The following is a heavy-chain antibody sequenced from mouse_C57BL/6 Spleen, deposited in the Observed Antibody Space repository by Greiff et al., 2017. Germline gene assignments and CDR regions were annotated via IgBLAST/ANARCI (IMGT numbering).Heavy chain of an antibody. J-gene: IGHJ4*01. D-gene: IGHD2-4*01. Sequence: EVKLQESGPELVKPGASVKISCKASGYSFTGYYMNWVKQSPEKSLEWIGEINPSTGGTTYNQKFKAKDTLTVDKSSSTAYMQLKSLTSEDSAVYYCARSGDYDCTGAMDYWGQGTSVTVSS. CDR1: GYSFTGYY. CDR3: ARSGDYDCTGAMDY. V-gene: IGHV1-42*01. CDR2: INPSTGGT.